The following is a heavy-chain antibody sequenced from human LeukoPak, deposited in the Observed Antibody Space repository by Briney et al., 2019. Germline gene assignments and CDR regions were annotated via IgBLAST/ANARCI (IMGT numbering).Heavy chain of an antibody. V-gene: IGHV4-38-2*02. D-gene: IGHD3-22*01. CDR1: GYSISSGYY. CDR2: IYHSGST. Sequence: SETLSLTCTVSGYSISSGYYWGWIRQPPGKGLEWIGSIYHSGSTYYNPSLKSRVTISVDTSKNQFSLKLSSVTAADTAVYFCARALLSWNSSGHYYYFDYWGQGTLVTVAS. J-gene: IGHJ4*02. CDR3: ARALLSWNSSGHYYYFDY.